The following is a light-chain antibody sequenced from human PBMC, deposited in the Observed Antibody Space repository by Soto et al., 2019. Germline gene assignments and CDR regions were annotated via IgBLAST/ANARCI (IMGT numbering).Light chain of an antibody. Sequence: EIVMTQSPATLSVSPGERATLSCRASQSVSSNLAWYQQKPGQAPRLLIYGASTSATGIPARFSGSGSGTEFTLTISSLQSEDFAVYYWQQYNNWPRGLTFGGGTKVEIK. CDR3: QQYNNWPRGLT. J-gene: IGKJ4*01. CDR1: QSVSSN. CDR2: GAS. V-gene: IGKV3-15*01.